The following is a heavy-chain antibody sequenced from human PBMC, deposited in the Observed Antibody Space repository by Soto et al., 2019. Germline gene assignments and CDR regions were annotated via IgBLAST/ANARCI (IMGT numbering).Heavy chain of an antibody. Sequence: QVQVVESGGGVVQPGRSLRLSCAASGFIFRSSGMQWVRQAPGKGLEWVAVMSYDGTTEYYGHSVKGRFSISRDNSKITLYLQMNSLTTEYTAVYYCAHTTAATGLGALDVWGQGTTVTVSS. CDR3: AHTTAATGLGALDV. V-gene: IGHV3-30*03. CDR2: MSYDGTTE. CDR1: GFIFRSSG. J-gene: IGHJ6*02. D-gene: IGHD6-25*01.